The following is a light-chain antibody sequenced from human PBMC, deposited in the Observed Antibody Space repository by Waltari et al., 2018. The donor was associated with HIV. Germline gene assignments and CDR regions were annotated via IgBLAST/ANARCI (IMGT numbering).Light chain of an antibody. J-gene: IGLJ2*01. V-gene: IGLV2-14*01. CDR3: SSYTSSSTLEVV. CDR2: EVS. Sequence: QSALTHPASVSGSPGQSIPISCTGTSSDVGGYNYVSCSQPHPGKAPKLMIYEVSNRPSGVSNGFSGAKSGNTASLTISGLQAEDEADYYCSSYTSSSTLEVVFGGGTKLTVL. CDR1: SSDVGGYNY.